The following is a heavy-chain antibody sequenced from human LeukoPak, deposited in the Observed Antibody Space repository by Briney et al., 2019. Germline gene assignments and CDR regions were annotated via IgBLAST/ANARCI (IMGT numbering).Heavy chain of an antibody. J-gene: IGHJ5*02. V-gene: IGHV3-48*01. CDR1: GFTFSSYN. CDR2: ISSGSRTI. D-gene: IGHD6-13*01. CDR3: ARVRSSSARWFDP. Sequence: GGSLRLSCAASGFTFSSYNMNWVRQAPGKGLEWVSYISSGSRTIYYADSLKGRFTISRDNAKNSLYLQMNSLRAEDTAVYYCARVRSSSARWFDPWGQGTLVTVSS.